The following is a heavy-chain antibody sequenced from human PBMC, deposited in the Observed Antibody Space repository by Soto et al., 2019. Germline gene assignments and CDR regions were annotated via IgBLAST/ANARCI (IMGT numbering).Heavy chain of an antibody. CDR3: AKDHGSSCFRGGCYGMDV. J-gene: IGHJ6*02. CDR2: ISYDGSNK. D-gene: IGHD6-13*01. CDR1: GFTFSSYG. Sequence: GSLRLSCAASGFTFSSYGMHWVRQAPGKGLECVAVISYDGSNKYYADSVKGRFTISRDNSKNTLYLQMNSLRAEDTAVYYCAKDHGSSCFRGGCYGMDVWGQGTTVTVSS. V-gene: IGHV3-30*18.